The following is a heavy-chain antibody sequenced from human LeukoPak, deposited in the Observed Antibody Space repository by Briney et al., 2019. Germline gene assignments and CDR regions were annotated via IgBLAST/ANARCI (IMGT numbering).Heavy chain of an antibody. CDR1: GGTFSSYA. V-gene: IGHV1-69*04. Sequence: GSSVKVSCKASGGTFSSYAISWVRQAPGQGLEWMGRIIPILGIANYAQKFQGRVTITADKSTSTAYMELSSLRSEDTAVYYCARDRVRDTAMVEEVDYWGQGTLVTVSS. CDR2: IIPILGIA. D-gene: IGHD5-18*01. J-gene: IGHJ4*02. CDR3: ARDRVRDTAMVEEVDY.